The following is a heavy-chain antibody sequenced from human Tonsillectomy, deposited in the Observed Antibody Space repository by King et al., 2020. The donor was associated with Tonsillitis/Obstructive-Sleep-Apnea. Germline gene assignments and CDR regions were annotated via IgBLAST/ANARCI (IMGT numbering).Heavy chain of an antibody. CDR1: GGSIKPDY. J-gene: IGHJ5*02. CDR2: IYYREIT. Sequence: LQLQESVPGRVKSSETLSLTCLVAGGSIKPDYLSCIRQNPGMGLELRGCIYYREITHYNPPLKSRVTISVYTSKNQLSLRLTSVTAADTAVYYCARSPLYDFSRFDPWGQGTLVIVSS. D-gene: IGHD3-3*01. V-gene: IGHV4-59*01. CDR3: ARSPLYDFSRFDP.